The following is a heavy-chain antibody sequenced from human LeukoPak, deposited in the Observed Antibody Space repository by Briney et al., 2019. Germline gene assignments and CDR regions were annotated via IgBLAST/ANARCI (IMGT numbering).Heavy chain of an antibody. J-gene: IGHJ4*02. D-gene: IGHD2-15*01. CDR1: GGSISRGDYY. V-gene: IGHV4-30-4*01. Sequence: SETLSLTCTVSGGSISRGDYYWSWIRQPPGRGLEWIGYIYYSGSTYYNPSLKSRVTISVDTSKNQFSLKLSSVTAADTAVYYCARVAPDKPFFDYWGQGTLVTVSS. CDR3: ARVAPDKPFFDY. CDR2: IYYSGST.